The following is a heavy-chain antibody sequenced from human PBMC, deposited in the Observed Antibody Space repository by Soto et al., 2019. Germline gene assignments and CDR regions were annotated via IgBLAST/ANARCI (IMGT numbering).Heavy chain of an antibody. Sequence: SETLSLTCTVSSGSISGYYWSWIRQPPGKGLEWIGYIYYSGSTNYNPSLKSRVTISVDTSKNQFSLKLSSVTAADTAVYYCAIGGEDTEAFDIWGQGTMVTVS. D-gene: IGHD2-15*01. CDR2: IYYSGST. CDR3: AIGGEDTEAFDI. CDR1: SGSISGYY. V-gene: IGHV4-59*01. J-gene: IGHJ3*02.